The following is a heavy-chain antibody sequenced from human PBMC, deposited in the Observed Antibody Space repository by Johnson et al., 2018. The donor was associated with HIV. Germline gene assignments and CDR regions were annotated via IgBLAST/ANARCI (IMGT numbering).Heavy chain of an antibody. Sequence: QVLLVESGGGVVQPGRSLRLSCAASGFTFSRKAMHWVRQAPGKGLEWVAVISYDGSNKYCADSVKGRFTISRDNSKNTLYLQMNSLRAEDTAVYYCARDFNDDFDIWGQGTMITVSS. CDR2: ISYDGSNK. CDR3: ARDFNDDFDI. J-gene: IGHJ3*02. V-gene: IGHV3-30*04. CDR1: GFTFSRKA.